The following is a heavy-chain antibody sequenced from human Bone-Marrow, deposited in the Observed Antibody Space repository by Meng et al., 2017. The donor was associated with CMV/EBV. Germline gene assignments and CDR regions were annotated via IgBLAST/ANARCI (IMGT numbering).Heavy chain of an antibody. Sequence: GGSLRLSCAASGFTFSSYAMHWVRQAPGKGLEWVAVISYDGSNKYYADSVKGRFTISRDNSKNTLYLQMNSLRAEDTAVYYCASSTDSYDISCPGGDGGHGTLVTVSS. CDR3: ASSTDSYDISCPGGD. D-gene: IGHD3-22*01. CDR2: ISYDGSNK. J-gene: IGHJ4*01. CDR1: GFTFSSYA. V-gene: IGHV3-30-3*01.